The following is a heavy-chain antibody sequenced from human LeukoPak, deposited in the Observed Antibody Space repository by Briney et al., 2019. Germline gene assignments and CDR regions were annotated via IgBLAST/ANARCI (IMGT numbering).Heavy chain of an antibody. CDR1: GGSISSSSYY. V-gene: IGHV4-39*07. Sequence: SETLSLTCTVSGGSISSSSYYWGWIRQPPGKGLEWIGSIYYSGSTYYNPSLKSRVTISVDTSKNQFSLKLSSVTAADTAVYYCARVYYDFWSGYSWGHYYYYYMDVWGKGTTVTVSS. J-gene: IGHJ6*03. CDR2: IYYSGST. CDR3: ARVYYDFWSGYSWGHYYYYYMDV. D-gene: IGHD3-3*01.